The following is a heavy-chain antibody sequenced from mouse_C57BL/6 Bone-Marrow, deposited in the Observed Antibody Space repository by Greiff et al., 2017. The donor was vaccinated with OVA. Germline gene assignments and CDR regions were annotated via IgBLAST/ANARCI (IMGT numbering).Heavy chain of an antibody. CDR1: GYTFTDYY. CDR2: INPYNGGT. J-gene: IGHJ2*01. CDR3: ARLRRYFDY. Sequence: VQLQQSGPVLVKPGASVKMSCKASGYTFTDYYMNWVKQSHGKSLEWIGVINPYNGGTNYNQKFKGKATLTVDKSSSTAYMELNSLTSEDSAVYYCARLRRYFDYGGQGTTLTVSS. V-gene: IGHV1-19*01.